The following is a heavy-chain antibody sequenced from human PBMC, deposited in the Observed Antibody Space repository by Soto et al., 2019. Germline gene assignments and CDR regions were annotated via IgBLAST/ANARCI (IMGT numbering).Heavy chain of an antibody. V-gene: IGHV3-33*01. CDR2: IWYDGSNT. Sequence: QVQLEESGGGVVQPGRSLRLSCAASGFPFSSYAMHWVRQAPGKGLEWVALIWYDGSNTYYADSVRGRFTISRDNSKKTVSLQMNSLRAEDTAMYYCARDRSATTSALDIWGQGTMVTVSS. CDR3: ARDRSATTSALDI. J-gene: IGHJ3*02. CDR1: GFPFSSYA. D-gene: IGHD4-17*01.